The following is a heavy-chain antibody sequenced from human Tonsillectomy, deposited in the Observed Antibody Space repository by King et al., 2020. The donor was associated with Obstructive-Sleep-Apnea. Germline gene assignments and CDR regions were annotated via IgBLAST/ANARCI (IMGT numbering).Heavy chain of an antibody. CDR2: VSGGGTST. D-gene: IGHD5-12*01. Sequence: DVQLVESGGGLVQPGGSLRLSCAASGFTFSSYAMSWVRQAPGKGLEWVSAVSGGGTSTYYADSVKGRFTISRDNSKNTLYLQMNSLRAEDTAVYYCAKDQSEWLRHGTCYYYGMDVWGQGTTVTVSS. CDR3: AKDQSEWLRHGTCYYYGMDV. V-gene: IGHV3-23*04. CDR1: GFTFSSYA. J-gene: IGHJ6*02.